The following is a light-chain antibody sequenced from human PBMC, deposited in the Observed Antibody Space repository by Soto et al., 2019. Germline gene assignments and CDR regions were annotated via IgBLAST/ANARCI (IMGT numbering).Light chain of an antibody. CDR1: SSNIGAGYD. V-gene: IGLV1-40*01. CDR2: GNS. Sequence: QAVVTQPPSVSWTPGQRVTISCTRSSSNIGAGYDVYWYQQLPGTAPKLLIYGNSNRPSGVPDRFSGSKSGTSASLAITGLQAEDEADYYCQSYDSSLSYVFGTGTKLTVL. J-gene: IGLJ1*01. CDR3: QSYDSSLSYV.